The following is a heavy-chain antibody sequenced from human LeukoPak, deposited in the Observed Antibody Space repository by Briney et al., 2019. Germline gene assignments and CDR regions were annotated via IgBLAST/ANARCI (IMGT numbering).Heavy chain of an antibody. CDR3: ARDGSHWDFDS. D-gene: IGHD7-27*01. CDR1: GYMFINDY. J-gene: IGHJ4*02. Sequence: GASVKVYCKASGYMFINDYIHWVRQAPGQGLEWMGRIIPRGGATIYAQNFQARLTVTRYTSTRTVLMELTSLRSEDTAVYYCARDGSHWDFDSWGQGTLVPVSS. CDR2: IIPRGGAT. V-gene: IGHV1-46*01.